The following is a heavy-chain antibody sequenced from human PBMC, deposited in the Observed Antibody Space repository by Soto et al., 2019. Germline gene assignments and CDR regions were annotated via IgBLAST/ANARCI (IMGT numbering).Heavy chain of an antibody. Sequence: EVQLVESGGGLVQPGGSLRLSCAASGFTFSNYGMNWVRQAPGKGLEWVSYIGSRSATIHYADSVKGRFTISGDNAKDSLYLQMNSLRDEDTAVYYCARAALYGYDYWGQGTLVTVSS. J-gene: IGHJ4*02. D-gene: IGHD4-17*01. CDR2: IGSRSATI. CDR3: ARAALYGYDY. V-gene: IGHV3-48*02. CDR1: GFTFSNYG.